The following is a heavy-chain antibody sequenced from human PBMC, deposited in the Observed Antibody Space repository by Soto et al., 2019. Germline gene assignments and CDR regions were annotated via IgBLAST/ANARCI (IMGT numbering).Heavy chain of an antibody. V-gene: IGHV3-23*04. CDR1: GVTFSSYA. J-gene: IGHJ6*02. Sequence: EVQLVESGGGLVQPGGSLRLSCAASGVTFSSYAMSWVRQTPGKGLEWVSFISGSGGTTYYADSVQGRFTISRDNSKNTLYLQMSSLRAEDTAVYYCAKDTRGVYGLDVWGQGTTVTVSS. CDR2: ISGSGGTT. D-gene: IGHD2-2*01. CDR3: AKDTRGVYGLDV.